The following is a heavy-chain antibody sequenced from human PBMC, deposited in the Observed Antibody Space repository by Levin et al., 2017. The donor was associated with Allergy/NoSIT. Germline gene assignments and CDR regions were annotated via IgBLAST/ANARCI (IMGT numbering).Heavy chain of an antibody. CDR2: INSDGSST. Sequence: GESLKISCAASGFTFSSYWMHWVRQAPGKGLVWVSRINSDGSSTSYADSVKGRFTISRDNAKNTLYLQMNSLRAEDTAVYYCARDLGYSSFFDYWGQGTLVTVSS. CDR3: ARDLGYSSFFDY. CDR1: GFTFSSYW. J-gene: IGHJ4*02. D-gene: IGHD6-13*01. V-gene: IGHV3-74*01.